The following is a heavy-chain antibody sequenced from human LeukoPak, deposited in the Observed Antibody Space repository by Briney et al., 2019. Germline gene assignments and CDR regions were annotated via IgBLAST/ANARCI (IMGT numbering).Heavy chain of an antibody. D-gene: IGHD5-18*01. CDR1: GGSFSGYY. CDR2: INHSGST. V-gene: IGHV4-34*01. Sequence: SETLSLTCAVYGGSFSGYYWSWIRQPPGKGLEWIGEINHSGSTNYNPSLKSRVTISVDTSKNQFSLKLSSVTAADTAVYYCARRGYSYGYMGPDYWGQGTLVTVSS. J-gene: IGHJ4*02. CDR3: ARRGYSYGYMGPDY.